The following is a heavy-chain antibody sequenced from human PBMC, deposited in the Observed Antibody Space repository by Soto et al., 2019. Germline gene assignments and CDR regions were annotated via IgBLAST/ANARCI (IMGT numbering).Heavy chain of an antibody. CDR1: GGTFSSYA. CDR3: ARSRVYGSGSRELYYYYGMDV. Sequence: ASVKVSCKASGGTFSSYAISWVRQAPGQGLEWMGGIIPIFGTANYAQKFQGRVTITADESTSTAYMELSSLRSEDTAVYYCARSRVYGSGSRELYYYYGMDVWGQGTTVTVSS. J-gene: IGHJ6*02. V-gene: IGHV1-69*13. CDR2: IIPIFGTA. D-gene: IGHD3-10*01.